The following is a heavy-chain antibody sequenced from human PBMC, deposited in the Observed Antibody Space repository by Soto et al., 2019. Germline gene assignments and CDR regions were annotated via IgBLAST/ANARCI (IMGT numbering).Heavy chain of an antibody. CDR1: GFTFSSYA. Sequence: GGSLRLSCAASGFTFSSYAMSWVRQAPGKGLEWVSAISGSGGSTYYADSVKGRFTISRDNSKNTLYLQMNSLRAEDTAVYYCAKDFRLDGYYDILTSSAFDIWGQGTMVTVSS. V-gene: IGHV3-23*01. D-gene: IGHD3-9*01. CDR3: AKDFRLDGYYDILTSSAFDI. CDR2: ISGSGGST. J-gene: IGHJ3*02.